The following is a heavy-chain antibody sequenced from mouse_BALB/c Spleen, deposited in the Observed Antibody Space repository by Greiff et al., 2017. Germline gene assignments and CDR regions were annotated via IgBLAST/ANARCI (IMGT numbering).Heavy chain of an antibody. J-gene: IGHJ1*01. Sequence: VQGVESGPGLVQPSQSLSITCTVSGISLTSYGVHWVRQPPGKGLEWLGVIWAGGSTNYNSALMSRLSISKDNSKSQVFLKMNSLQTDDTAMYYCARDRGYFDVWGAGTTVTVSS. CDR3: ARDRGYFDV. CDR2: IWAGGST. CDR1: GISLTSYG. V-gene: IGHV2-9*02. D-gene: IGHD3-3*01.